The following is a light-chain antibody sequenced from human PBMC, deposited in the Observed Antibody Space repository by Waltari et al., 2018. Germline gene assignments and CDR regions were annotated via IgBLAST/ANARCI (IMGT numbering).Light chain of an antibody. J-gene: IGKJ1*01. V-gene: IGKV1-39*01. CDR1: QTITNY. CDR3: QQSYSTPWT. Sequence: DIQLTQSPSSLSASVGDRVTITCRASQTITNYRNWYQQKSGKAPKLLIYAASSLQSGVPSRFSGSGSGTDFTLTITSLQPEDFATYHCQQSYSTPWTFGQGTKVEIK. CDR2: AAS.